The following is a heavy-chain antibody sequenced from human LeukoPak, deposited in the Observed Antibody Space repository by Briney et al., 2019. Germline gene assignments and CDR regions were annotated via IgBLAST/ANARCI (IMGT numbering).Heavy chain of an antibody. V-gene: IGHV3-48*01. D-gene: IGHD6-6*01. J-gene: IGHJ6*02. Sequence: GGSLRLSCAASGFTFSSYSMTWVRQAPGKGLEWVSYISSSSSTIYYADSVKGRFTISRHNSKNTLYLQMNSLRAEDTAVYYCARRSRANYYYYGMDVWGQGTTVTVSS. CDR1: GFTFSSYS. CDR2: ISSSSSTI. CDR3: ARRSRANYYYYGMDV.